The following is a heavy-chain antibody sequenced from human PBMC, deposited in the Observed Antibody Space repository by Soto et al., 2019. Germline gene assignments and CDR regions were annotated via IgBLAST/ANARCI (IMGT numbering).Heavy chain of an antibody. Sequence: QVQLVQSGAEVKKPGASVKVSCKASGYRFSSFGIIWVRQAPGQGLEWMGWISAYNGNTNYAQKFQGRVTMSTDTSTSSAYMELRSLRPDDTAVYFCVLGGLETGYYRDMDYWGQGTLVSVSS. CDR2: ISAYNGNT. J-gene: IGHJ4*02. CDR1: GYRFSSFG. V-gene: IGHV1-18*01. CDR3: VLGGLETGYYRDMDY. D-gene: IGHD3-9*01.